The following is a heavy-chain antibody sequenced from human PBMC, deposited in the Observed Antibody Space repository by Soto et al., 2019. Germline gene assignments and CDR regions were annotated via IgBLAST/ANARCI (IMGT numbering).Heavy chain of an antibody. Sequence: PGGSLRLSCAASGFTFSGSAMHWVRQAPGKGLKWVAVVSHDGRNTHYADSVKGRFTISRDSSKNTVSLEMTSLRAEDTAVYYCAKGGRQWLVTSDFNYWGQGALVTVSS. CDR2: VSHDGRNT. CDR1: GFTFSGSA. J-gene: IGHJ4*02. D-gene: IGHD6-19*01. CDR3: AKGGRQWLVTSDFNY. V-gene: IGHV3-30*04.